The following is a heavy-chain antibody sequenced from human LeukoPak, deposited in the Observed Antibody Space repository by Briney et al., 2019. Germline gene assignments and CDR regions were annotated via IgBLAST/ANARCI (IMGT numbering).Heavy chain of an antibody. V-gene: IGHV6-1*01. CDR2: TYYRSKWYN. CDR1: GDSVSSNDAA. J-gene: IGHJ3*02. Sequence: SQTLSLICAISGDSVSSNDAAWNWIRQSPSRGLEWLGRTYYRSKWYNDYAVSVKSRITINPDTFKNQFSLQLSSVTPEDTAVYYCASGSDAFDIWGQETMVTVSS. CDR3: ASGSDAFDI. D-gene: IGHD2-2*03.